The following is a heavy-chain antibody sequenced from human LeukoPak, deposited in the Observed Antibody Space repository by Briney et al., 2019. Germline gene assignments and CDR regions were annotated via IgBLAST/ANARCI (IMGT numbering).Heavy chain of an antibody. CDR1: GFTFSSYT. D-gene: IGHD3/OR15-3a*01. CDR3: ARDILISSRRFMDY. J-gene: IGHJ4*02. Sequence: GGSLRLSCAASGFTFSSYTMNWVRQVPGKGLEWVSYITSSSGTIYYADSVKGRFTISRDNAKNSLYLQMNSLRAEDTAVYYCARDILISSRRFMDYWGQGTLVTVSS. CDR2: ITSSSGTI. V-gene: IGHV3-48*01.